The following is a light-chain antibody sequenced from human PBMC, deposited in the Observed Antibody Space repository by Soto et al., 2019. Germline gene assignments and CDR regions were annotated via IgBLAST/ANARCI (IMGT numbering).Light chain of an antibody. J-gene: IGKJ1*01. CDR3: QQYGSLPRT. CDR2: GAS. Sequence: DIVLTQSPGTLSLSPGERATLSCRASQSVSSSYLAWYQQKPGQAPRLLIYGASSRASGIPDRFSGSGSGTDFTLTISRLEPEDFAVYYCQQYGSLPRTFGQGTQVEIK. CDR1: QSVSSSY. V-gene: IGKV3-20*01.